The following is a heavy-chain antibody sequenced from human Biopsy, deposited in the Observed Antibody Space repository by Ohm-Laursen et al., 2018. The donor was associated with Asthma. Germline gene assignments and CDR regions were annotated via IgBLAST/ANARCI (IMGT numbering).Heavy chain of an antibody. J-gene: IGHJ4*01. Sequence: SVKVSCKASGYTFNSVAVMWVRQAPGQGLEWMGWINTNAGTPTYVQGFSGRFVFSLDPSVTTAYLQIDSLRSEGTGVYYCTRAGSTFVADYWGQGTLVTVSS. CDR2: INTNAGTP. CDR3: TRAGSTFVADY. V-gene: IGHV7-4-1*01. CDR1: GYTFNSVA. D-gene: IGHD5-12*01.